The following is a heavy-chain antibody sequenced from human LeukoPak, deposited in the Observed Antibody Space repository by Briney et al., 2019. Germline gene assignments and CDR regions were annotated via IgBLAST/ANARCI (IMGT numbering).Heavy chain of an antibody. Sequence: SETLSLTCSVSGYSISSGHYWGWIRQPPGKGLEWIGSIYQTGSTYDNPSLKSRVTISVDTSKNQFSLKLSSVTAADTAVYYCARVGLYGSGSFTAFDIWGQGTMVTVSS. CDR1: GYSISSGHY. V-gene: IGHV4-38-2*02. D-gene: IGHD3-10*01. CDR2: IYQTGST. CDR3: ARVGLYGSGSFTAFDI. J-gene: IGHJ3*02.